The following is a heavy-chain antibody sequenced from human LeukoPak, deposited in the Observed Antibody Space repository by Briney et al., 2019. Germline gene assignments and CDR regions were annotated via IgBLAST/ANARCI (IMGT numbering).Heavy chain of an antibody. Sequence: PGGSLRLFCAASRFTFSDYYMTWVRQAPGRGLEWVANIKEDGSEKNYVDSVKGRFTISRDNARNSLYLQMNNLRAEDTAVYYCARPRGCGSARCNNFDSWGQGTLVTVSS. V-gene: IGHV3-7*01. J-gene: IGHJ4*02. CDR2: IKEDGSEK. CDR3: ARPRGCGSARCNNFDS. CDR1: RFTFSDYY. D-gene: IGHD2-2*01.